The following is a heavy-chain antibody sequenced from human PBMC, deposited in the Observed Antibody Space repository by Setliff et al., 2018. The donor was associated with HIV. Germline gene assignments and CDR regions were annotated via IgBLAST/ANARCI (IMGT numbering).Heavy chain of an antibody. D-gene: IGHD3-22*01. Sequence: GGSLRLSCAASGFTFSNYNMDWVRQAPGKGLEWVSSISYDSRFIYHADSMKGRFTISRDNAKKLVYLQMNSLRAEDTAIYYCARDRASSGYYARFDHWGQGTLVTVSS. CDR2: ISYDSRFI. V-gene: IGHV3-21*01. CDR1: GFTFSNYN. CDR3: ARDRASSGYYARFDH. J-gene: IGHJ4*02.